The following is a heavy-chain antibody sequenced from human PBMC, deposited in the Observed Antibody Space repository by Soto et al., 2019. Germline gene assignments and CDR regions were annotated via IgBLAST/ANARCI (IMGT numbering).Heavy chain of an antibody. D-gene: IGHD6-13*01. J-gene: IGHJ6*04. CDR2: IWYDGSNK. Sequence: LRLSCAASGFTFSGYGMQWVRQAPGKGLEGVAVIWYDGSNKYYADSVKGRFTISRDNSKNTLYLQMNSLRAEDTAVYYCARGKAVASAMDVWGKGTTVTVSS. V-gene: IGHV3-33*01. CDR1: GFTFSGYG. CDR3: ARGKAVASAMDV.